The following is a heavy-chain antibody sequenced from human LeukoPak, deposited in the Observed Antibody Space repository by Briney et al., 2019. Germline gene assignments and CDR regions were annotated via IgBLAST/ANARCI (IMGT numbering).Heavy chain of an antibody. D-gene: IGHD5-24*01. V-gene: IGHV5-51*01. CDR1: GYSFTYYW. Sequence: GESLKISCKGSGYSFTYYWIGWVRQMPGKGLEWMGIIYPADSDTSYSPSFQGQVTISADKSTSTAYLQWSSLKASDTAMYYCARQDGRALYYFDYWGQGTLVTVSS. CDR2: IYPADSDT. CDR3: ARQDGRALYYFDY. J-gene: IGHJ4*02.